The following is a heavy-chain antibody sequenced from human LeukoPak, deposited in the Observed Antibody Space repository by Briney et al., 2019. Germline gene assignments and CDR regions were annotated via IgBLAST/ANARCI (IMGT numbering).Heavy chain of an antibody. Sequence: NSSETLSLTCAVYGGSFSGYYWSWIRQPPGKGLEWIGEINHSGSTNYNPSLKGRVTISVDTSKNQFSLKLSSVTAADTAVYYCAREPLHIVVVTAIRAFDIWGQGTMVTVSS. D-gene: IGHD2-21*02. V-gene: IGHV4-34*01. CDR2: INHSGST. J-gene: IGHJ3*02. CDR1: GGSFSGYY. CDR3: AREPLHIVVVTAIRAFDI.